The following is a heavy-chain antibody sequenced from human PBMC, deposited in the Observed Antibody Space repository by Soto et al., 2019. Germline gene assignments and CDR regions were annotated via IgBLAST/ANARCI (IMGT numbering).Heavy chain of an antibody. CDR3: AIDVSKKVWVEALNAMDF. J-gene: IGHJ6*02. Sequence: QVQLVQSGPEVKKPGASVKVSCKASAYTFSNYGISWVRQAPGQGLEWMGWISGYNVQTNYAQKFRGTVTFSTNTSTSTAYMELRSLRSDDTAMYYFAIDVSKKVWVEALNAMDFWGQGTTVTLSS. D-gene: IGHD6-6*01. CDR1: AYTFSNYG. V-gene: IGHV1-18*01. CDR2: ISGYNVQT.